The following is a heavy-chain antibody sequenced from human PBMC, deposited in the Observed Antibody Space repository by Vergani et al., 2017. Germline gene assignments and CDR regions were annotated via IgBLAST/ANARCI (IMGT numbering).Heavy chain of an antibody. Sequence: QVQLVQSGAEVQKPGASVKVSCKASGYTFTGYYMHWARQAPGQGLEWMGWINPNSGGTNYAQKFQGRVTMTRDTSISTAYMELSRLRSDDTAVYYCARVGFYYDSSKHFDYWGQGTLVTVSS. J-gene: IGHJ4*02. CDR2: INPNSGGT. CDR1: GYTFTGYY. V-gene: IGHV1-2*02. CDR3: ARVGFYYDSSKHFDY. D-gene: IGHD3-22*01.